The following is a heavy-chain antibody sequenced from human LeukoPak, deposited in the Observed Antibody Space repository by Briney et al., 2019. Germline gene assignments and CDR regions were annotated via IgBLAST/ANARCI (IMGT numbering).Heavy chain of an antibody. CDR1: GGSISSSSYY. J-gene: IGHJ4*02. D-gene: IGHD4-11*01. CDR2: IYYSGST. V-gene: IGHV4-39*07. Sequence: SETLSLTCTVSGGSISSSSYYWGWIRQPPGKGLEWIGSIYYSGSTYYNPSLKSRVTISVDTSKNQFSLKLSSVTAADTAVYYCARDDSYSNGVDYWGQGTLVTVSS. CDR3: ARDDSYSNGVDY.